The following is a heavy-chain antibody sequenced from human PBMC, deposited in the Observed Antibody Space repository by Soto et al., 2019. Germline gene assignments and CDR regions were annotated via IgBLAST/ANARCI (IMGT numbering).Heavy chain of an antibody. CDR3: AGRYGDYFAY. D-gene: IGHD4-17*01. V-gene: IGHV4-59*08. J-gene: IGHJ4*02. CDR2: IYYSGST. Sequence: QVQLQESGPGLVKPSETLSLTCTVSGGSISSYYWSWIRQPPGKGLEWIGYIYYSGSTNYNPSLKGGVTISVDTSKNRFPLKRSSVTAADTALYYCAGRYGDYFAYWGQGTLVTVSS. CDR1: GGSISSYY.